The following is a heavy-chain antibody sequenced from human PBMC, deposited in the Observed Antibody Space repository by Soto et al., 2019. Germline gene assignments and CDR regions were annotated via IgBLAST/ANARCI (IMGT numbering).Heavy chain of an antibody. CDR3: ARLILGGGYAYRFDY. Sequence: SETLSLTCAVYGGSFSGYYWSWIRQPPGKGLEWIGEINHSGSTNYNPSLKCRVTISVDTSKNQFSLKLSSVTAADTAVYYCARLILGGGYAYRFDYWGQGTLVTVSS. D-gene: IGHD5-12*01. V-gene: IGHV4-34*01. CDR1: GGSFSGYY. CDR2: INHSGST. J-gene: IGHJ4*02.